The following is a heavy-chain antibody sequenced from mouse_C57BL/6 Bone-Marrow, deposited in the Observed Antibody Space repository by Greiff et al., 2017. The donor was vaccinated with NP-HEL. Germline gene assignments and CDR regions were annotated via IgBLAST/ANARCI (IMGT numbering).Heavy chain of an antibody. Sequence: VQLQESGAELARPGASVKLSCKASGYTFTSYGISWVKQRTGQGLEWIGEIYPRSGNTYYNEKFKGKATLTADKSSSTAYMELRSLTSEDSAVDFCARRGSPAWFAYWGKGTLVTVSA. V-gene: IGHV1-81*01. CDR2: IYPRSGNT. CDR3: ARRGSPAWFAY. J-gene: IGHJ3*01. CDR1: GYTFTSYG.